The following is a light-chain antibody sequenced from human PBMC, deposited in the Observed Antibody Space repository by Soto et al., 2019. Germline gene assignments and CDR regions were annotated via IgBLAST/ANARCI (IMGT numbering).Light chain of an antibody. CDR2: TAS. CDR3: LRVSSFPPP. V-gene: IGKV1-12*01. J-gene: IGKJ1*01. Sequence: DIQMTQSPSSLSAVVGDRVTITCRASRGIGDRLAWFQQKPGKAPQFLIQTASNLQSGVPSRFSGSGSGTEFLLSPKSLKHPDLATDSCLRVSSFPPPFGQGTTV. CDR1: RGIGDR.